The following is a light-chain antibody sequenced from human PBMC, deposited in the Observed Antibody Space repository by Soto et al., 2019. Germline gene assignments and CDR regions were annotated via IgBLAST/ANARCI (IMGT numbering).Light chain of an antibody. CDR3: QQHDGRPTMT. CDR2: KAS. Sequence: DIQMTQSPSTLSGSVGDRVTITCRASQTISSWLAWYQQKPGKAPKLLIYKASTLKSGVPSRFSGSGSGTEFTLTISSLQPDDFATYYCQQHDGRPTMTFGQGTRLDSK. J-gene: IGKJ5*01. CDR1: QTISSW. V-gene: IGKV1-5*03.